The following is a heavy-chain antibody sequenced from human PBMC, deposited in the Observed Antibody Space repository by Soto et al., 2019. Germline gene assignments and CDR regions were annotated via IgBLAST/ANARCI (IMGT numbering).Heavy chain of an antibody. CDR3: SRDKGERVAYGMGV. CDR1: GFTFSSYW. CDR2: INEDGTT. Sequence: QTGGSLRLSCAASGFTFSSYWMSWVRQAPGKGLEWVSYINEDGTTFYADSVKGRFTISRDSAENSLFLQMNSLRGDDTAVYYCSRDKGERVAYGMGVWGQGTTVTVSS. J-gene: IGHJ6*02. V-gene: IGHV3-7*01. D-gene: IGHD3-16*01.